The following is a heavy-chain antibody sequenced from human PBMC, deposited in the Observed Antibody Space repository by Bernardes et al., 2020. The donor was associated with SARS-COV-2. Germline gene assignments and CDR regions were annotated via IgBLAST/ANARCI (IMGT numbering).Heavy chain of an antibody. D-gene: IGHD4-17*01. J-gene: IGHJ5*02. Sequence: GGSLRLSCAASGFTFSSYAMSWVRQAPGKGLEWVSGISVSGASTDYADSVKGRFTISRDNSKNTLFLQMNSLRAEDTAVYYCAKDVNDFGGLGWFDPWGQGTLVTVSS. CDR1: GFTFSSYA. CDR2: ISVSGAST. V-gene: IGHV3-23*01. CDR3: AKDVNDFGGLGWFDP.